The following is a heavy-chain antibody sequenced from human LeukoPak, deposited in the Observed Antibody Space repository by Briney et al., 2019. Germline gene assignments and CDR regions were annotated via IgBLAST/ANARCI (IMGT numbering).Heavy chain of an antibody. D-gene: IGHD1-1*01. CDR1: GASISSYY. V-gene: IGHV4-4*07. CDR3: AREGEHYYYYYGMDV. Sequence: SETLSLTCTVSGASISSYYWSWIRQPAGKGLEWIGRIYTSGSTNYNPSLKSRVTMSVDTSKNQFSLKLSSVTAADTAVYYCAREGEHYYYYYGMDVWGQGTTVTVSS. CDR2: IYTSGST. J-gene: IGHJ6*02.